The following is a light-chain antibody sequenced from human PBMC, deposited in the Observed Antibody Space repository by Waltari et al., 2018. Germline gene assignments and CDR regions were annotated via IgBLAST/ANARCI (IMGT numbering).Light chain of an antibody. CDR3: LQHNHYRWT. CDR1: QDIRTD. Sequence: DIQMTQSPSSLSASVGDRVTITCRASQDIRTDLAWYQQRPEKAPERLIYAASRLQRGVPLRFSGSGSGTEFTLTISSLQPEDFATYYCLQHNHYRWTFGQGTKVEIK. J-gene: IGKJ1*01. V-gene: IGKV1-17*01. CDR2: AAS.